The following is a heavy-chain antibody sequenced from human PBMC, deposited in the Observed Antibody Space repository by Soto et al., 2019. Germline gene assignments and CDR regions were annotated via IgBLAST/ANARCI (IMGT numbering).Heavy chain of an antibody. Sequence: QVQLQESGPGLVEPSQTLSLICTVSGGSISSGYYYWSWIRQHPGKGLEWIGYIHYRGSTYYNPSLKSRLTISFNTSKNQFSLKLNSVTAVDTAVYYSARGDFRSSSCYDFEGWFDPWGQGTLVTVSS. CDR2: IHYRGST. J-gene: IGHJ5*02. D-gene: IGHD2-2*01. CDR3: ARGDFRSSSCYDFEGWFDP. CDR1: GGSISSGYYY. V-gene: IGHV4-31*03.